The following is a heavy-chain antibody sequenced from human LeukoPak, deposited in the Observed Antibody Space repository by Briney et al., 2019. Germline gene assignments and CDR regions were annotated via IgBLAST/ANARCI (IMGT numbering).Heavy chain of an antibody. J-gene: IGHJ4*02. V-gene: IGHV3-23*01. D-gene: IGHD6-13*01. Sequence: GGSLRLSCAASGFTFDDYGMSWVRQAPGKGLEWVSAISGSGGSTYYADSVKGRFTISRDNSKNTLYLQMNSLRAEDTAVYYCAKAWSGPIAAADWGQGTLVTVSS. CDR1: GFTFDDYG. CDR3: AKAWSGPIAAAD. CDR2: ISGSGGST.